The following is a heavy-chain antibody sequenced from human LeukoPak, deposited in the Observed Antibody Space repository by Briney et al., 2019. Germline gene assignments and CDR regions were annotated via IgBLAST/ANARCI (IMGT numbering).Heavy chain of an antibody. CDR3: ARHYAGGYYYYYMDV. Sequence: GESLKISCKGSGYSFASYWIGWVRQMPGKGLECMGIIYPGDSDTRYSPSFQGQVTISADKSISTAYLQWSSLKASDTAMYYCARHYAGGYYYYYMDVWGKGTTVTVSS. J-gene: IGHJ6*03. V-gene: IGHV5-51*01. CDR1: GYSFASYW. CDR2: IYPGDSDT. D-gene: IGHD3-10*01.